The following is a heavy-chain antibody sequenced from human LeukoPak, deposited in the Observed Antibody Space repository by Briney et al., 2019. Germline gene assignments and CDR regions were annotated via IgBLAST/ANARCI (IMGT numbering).Heavy chain of an antibody. CDR2: IRSKTDGGTT. J-gene: IGHJ4*02. D-gene: IGHD4-17*01. CDR3: TPTTVNAGEF. V-gene: IGHV3-15*01. CDR1: GFTFNNAW. Sequence: GGSLRLSCAASGFTFNNAWMSWVRQAPGKGLEWVGRIRSKTDGGTTDYAAPVKGRFTISRDDSKNTPYLQMNSLKTEDSAVYYCTPTTVNAGEFWGQGTLVTVSS.